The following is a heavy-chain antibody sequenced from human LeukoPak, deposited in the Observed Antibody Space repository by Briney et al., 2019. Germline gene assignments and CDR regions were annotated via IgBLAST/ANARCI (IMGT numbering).Heavy chain of an antibody. CDR3: AGGRIWIAAREGSTFDI. CDR1: GGTFSSYA. V-gene: IGHV1-69*04. CDR2: IIPSLGIA. J-gene: IGHJ3*02. D-gene: IGHD6-6*01. Sequence: ASVKVSCKASGGTFSSYAISWVRQAPGQGLEWMGRIIPSLGIANYAQKFQGRVTITADKSTSTAYMELSSLRSEDTAVYYCAGGRIWIAAREGSTFDIWGQGTMVTVSS.